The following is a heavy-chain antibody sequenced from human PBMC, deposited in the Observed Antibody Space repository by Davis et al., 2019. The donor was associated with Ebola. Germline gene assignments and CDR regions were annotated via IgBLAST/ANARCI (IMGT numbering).Heavy chain of an antibody. CDR1: GFIFSSYE. CDR2: ISSSGTTI. D-gene: IGHD4-17*01. CDR3: ARGYGTFDY. J-gene: IGHJ4*02. V-gene: IGHV3-48*03. Sequence: GESLKISCAASGFIFSSYEINWVRQAPGKGLEWVSYISSSGTTIYYADSVKGRFTISRDNAKNSLYLQMHSLRAEDTALYYCARGYGTFDYWGRGTLVTVSA.